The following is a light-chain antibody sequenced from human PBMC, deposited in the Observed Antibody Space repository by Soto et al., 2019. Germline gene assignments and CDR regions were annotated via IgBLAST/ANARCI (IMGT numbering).Light chain of an antibody. J-gene: IGKJ1*01. CDR1: QSVSSN. CDR3: QQYNNWPRT. CDR2: GAS. V-gene: IGKV3-15*01. Sequence: EIVMTQSPATLSVSPGEGATLSCRASQSVSSNLAWHQQKPGQAPRLLIYGASARATGIPARFSGSGSETEFTLTISSLQSEDFAVYYCQQYNNWPRTFGQGTKVEIK.